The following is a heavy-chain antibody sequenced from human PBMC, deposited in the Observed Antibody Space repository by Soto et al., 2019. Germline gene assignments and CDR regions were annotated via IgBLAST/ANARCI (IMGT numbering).Heavy chain of an antibody. Sequence: PGGSLRLSCSASGFTFSNYWMDWVRQAPGKGLVWVSHIKTDGTSTSYADSVKGRVTISRDNAKSSLYLQMNSLRAEDTAVYYCARDLEQWLVGYYYGMDVWGQGTTVTVSS. CDR1: GFTFSNYW. CDR3: ARDLEQWLVGYYYGMDV. V-gene: IGHV3-74*01. J-gene: IGHJ6*02. CDR2: IKTDGTST. D-gene: IGHD6-19*01.